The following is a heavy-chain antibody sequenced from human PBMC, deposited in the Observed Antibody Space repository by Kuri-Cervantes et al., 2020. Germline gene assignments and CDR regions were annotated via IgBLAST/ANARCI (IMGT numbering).Heavy chain of an antibody. J-gene: IGHJ2*01. Sequence: ASVKVSCKAPGYTFTSYYMHWVRQAPGQGLEWMGIINPSGGSTSYAQKFQGRVTITRDTSASTAYMELSSLRSEDTAVYYCARVNNWNYDNWYFDLWGRGTLVTVSS. CDR2: INPSGGST. V-gene: IGHV1-46*01. D-gene: IGHD1-7*01. CDR3: ARVNNWNYDNWYFDL. CDR1: GYTFTSYY.